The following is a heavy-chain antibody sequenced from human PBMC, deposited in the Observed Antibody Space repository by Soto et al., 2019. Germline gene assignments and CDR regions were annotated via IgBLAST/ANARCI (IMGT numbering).Heavy chain of an antibody. J-gene: IGHJ6*02. V-gene: IGHV3-20*04. Sequence: PGGSPRLSCAASGFTFDDYGMSWVRQALGKGLEWVSGINWNGGSTGYVDSVKGRFTISRDNAKNSLYLQMNSLRAEDTALYYCARFYGSGTSGSGWHLDHRYRMDVWGQGTSVTVSS. CDR3: ARFYGSGTSGSGWHLDHRYRMDV. D-gene: IGHD3-10*01. CDR2: INWNGGST. CDR1: GFTFDDYG.